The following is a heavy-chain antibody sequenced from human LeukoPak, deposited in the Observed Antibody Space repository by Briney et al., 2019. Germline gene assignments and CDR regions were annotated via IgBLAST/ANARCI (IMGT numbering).Heavy chain of an antibody. D-gene: IGHD5-12*01. V-gene: IGHV4-30-2*05. CDR2: IYYSGST. Sequence: PSQTLSLTCTVSGGSISTGGYFWSWIRQPPGKGLEWIGYIYYSGSTYYNPSLKSRVTISVDTSKNQFSLKLSSVTAADTAVYYCARQQWLRFALDYWGQGTLVTVSS. CDR3: ARQQWLRFALDY. J-gene: IGHJ4*02. CDR1: GGSISTGGYF.